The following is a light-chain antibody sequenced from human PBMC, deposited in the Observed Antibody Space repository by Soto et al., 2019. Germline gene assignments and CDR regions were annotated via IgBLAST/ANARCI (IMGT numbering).Light chain of an antibody. Sequence: EVVMTQSPGILSVSPGERATLSCRASQSVSTLLAWYQQKPGQAPRLLISGASTRVTGIPARFSASGSGTEFTLTNSSLQSEDFAVYYCQQYNSWPQTFGQGTKVEIK. J-gene: IGKJ1*01. V-gene: IGKV3-15*01. CDR2: GAS. CDR1: QSVSTL. CDR3: QQYNSWPQT.